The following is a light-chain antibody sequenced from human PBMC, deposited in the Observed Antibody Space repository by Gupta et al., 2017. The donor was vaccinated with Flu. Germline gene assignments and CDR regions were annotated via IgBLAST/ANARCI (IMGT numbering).Light chain of an antibody. J-gene: IGLJ3*02. CDR2: RNN. Sequence: TATLTCTGNNNNVGNQGAAWLQQHQGHPPKVLYYRNNNRPSGVSERFSASRSGDTASLTISGLQPEDEADYYCSTWDSSLGVWMFGGGTKLTVL. CDR1: NNNVGNQG. CDR3: STWDSSLGVWM. V-gene: IGLV10-54*04.